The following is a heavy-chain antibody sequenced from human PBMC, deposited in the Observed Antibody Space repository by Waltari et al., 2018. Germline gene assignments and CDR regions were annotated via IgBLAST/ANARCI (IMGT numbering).Heavy chain of an antibody. CDR1: GLSITPSFF. J-gene: IGHJ6*03. CDR2: VSNTGYT. V-gene: IGHV4-38-2*02. CDR3: ARVVPDNWNFPGYVDV. Sequence: QVQLQESGPGLVRPSETLSLTCTVSGLSITPSFFWLWIRLTPGQGLEWIGTVSNTGYTQYTPSFETRVTMSIDTSTDQFFVNLNSVTAADTAVYYCARVVPDNWNFPGYVDVWGKGTTVTVSS. D-gene: IGHD1-1*01.